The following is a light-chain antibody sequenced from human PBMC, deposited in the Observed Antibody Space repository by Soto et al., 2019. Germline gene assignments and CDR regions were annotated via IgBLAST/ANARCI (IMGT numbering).Light chain of an antibody. CDR2: DAS. Sequence: IQMTHSPSTLSASVGDRVTITCRASQSISSWLAWYQQKPGKAPKLLIYDASSLESGVPSRFSGSGSGTEFTLTISSLQPDDFATYYCQQYNSYPGKFGQGTKVDIK. CDR1: QSISSW. CDR3: QQYNSYPGK. V-gene: IGKV1-5*01. J-gene: IGKJ1*01.